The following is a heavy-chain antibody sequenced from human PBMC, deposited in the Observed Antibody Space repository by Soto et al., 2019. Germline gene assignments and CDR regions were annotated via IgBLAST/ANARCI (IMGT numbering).Heavy chain of an antibody. J-gene: IGHJ4*02. D-gene: IGHD6-13*01. V-gene: IGHV1-3*01. CDR1: GYTFTSYA. CDR3: ARGQQLDGVHFDY. Sequence: ASVKVSCKSSGYTFTSYALHWVRQAPGQRLEGMGWVNAGNDNTKYSQNFQGRVTFTRDTSAITVYMELSSLRSEDTAVYYCARGQQLDGVHFDYWGQATLVTVYS. CDR2: VNAGNDNT.